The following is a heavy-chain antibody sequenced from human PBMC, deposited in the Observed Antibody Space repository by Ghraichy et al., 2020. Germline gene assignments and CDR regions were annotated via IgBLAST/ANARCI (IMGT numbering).Heavy chain of an antibody. CDR2: IFYSGNS. J-gene: IGHJ6*02. CDR1: GGSIINGGFR. Sequence: SETLSLTCAVSGGSIINGGFRWTWIRQRPGQGLVWIGHIFYSGNSYYNPYLQSRLTMSVDTSKNQFSLKLRSVTAADTAVYYCARDGAYYLFGMDVWGQGTTVTVSS. CDR3: ARDGAYYLFGMDV. V-gene: IGHV4-31*11. D-gene: IGHD3-10*01.